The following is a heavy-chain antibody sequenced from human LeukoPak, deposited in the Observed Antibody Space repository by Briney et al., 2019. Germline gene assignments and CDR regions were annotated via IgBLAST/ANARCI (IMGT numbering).Heavy chain of an antibody. V-gene: IGHV3-66*02. CDR1: GFTITNNY. Sequence: GGSLRLSCVASGFTITNNYMTSVRQGPGKGLERVSVIYSGGSTHYADSVKGRFNISRDNSKNTLYLQMNSLRAEDTAVYYCARDISGQMGPLGYWGQGTLVTVSS. CDR3: ARDISGQMGPLGY. CDR2: IYSGGST. J-gene: IGHJ4*02. D-gene: IGHD3-22*01.